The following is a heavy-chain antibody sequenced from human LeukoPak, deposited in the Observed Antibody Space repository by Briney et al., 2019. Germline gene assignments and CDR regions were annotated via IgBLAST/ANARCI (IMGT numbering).Heavy chain of an antibody. J-gene: IGHJ4*02. D-gene: IGHD3-22*01. CDR2: IIPIFGTA. CDR3: ARDKQPYDSSGWFDY. V-gene: IGHV1-69*13. CDR1: GYTFTSYD. Sequence: ASVKVSCKASGYTFTSYDINWVRQAPGQGLEWMGGIIPIFGTANYAQKFQGRVTITADESTSTAYMELSSLRSEDTAVYYCARDKQPYDSSGWFDYWGQGTLVTVSS.